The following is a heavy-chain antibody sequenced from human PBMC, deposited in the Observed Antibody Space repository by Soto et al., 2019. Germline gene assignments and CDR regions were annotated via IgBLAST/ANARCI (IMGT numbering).Heavy chain of an antibody. J-gene: IGHJ4*02. CDR3: AKDRGPLGNSYFDY. V-gene: IGHV3-30*18. CDR1: GFTFSSYG. D-gene: IGHD4-4*01. CDR2: ISYDGSNK. Sequence: GGSLRLSCAASGFTFSSYGMHWVRQAPGKGLEWVAVISYDGSNKYYADSVKGRFTISRDNSKNTLYLQMNSLRAEDTAVYYCAKDRGPLGNSYFDYWGQGTLVTVSS.